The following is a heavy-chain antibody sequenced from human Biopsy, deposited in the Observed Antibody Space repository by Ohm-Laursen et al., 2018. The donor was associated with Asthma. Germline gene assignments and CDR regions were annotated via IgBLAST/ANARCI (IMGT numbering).Heavy chain of an antibody. CDR3: ARHWDWGSFFDY. CDR1: GGSMSSSSYY. D-gene: IGHD7-27*01. V-gene: IGHV4-39*01. CDR2: ISYTGSA. Sequence: SETLSLTCTVSGGSMSSSSYYWGWIRQPPGKGLEWMGSISYTGSAYHNPSLKSRVTISEGTSKNHFSLKLSSVTAADTAVYYCARHWDWGSFFDYWGQGTPVTVSS. J-gene: IGHJ4*02.